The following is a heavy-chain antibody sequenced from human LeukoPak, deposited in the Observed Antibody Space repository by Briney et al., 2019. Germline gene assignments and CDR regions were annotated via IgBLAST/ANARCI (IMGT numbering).Heavy chain of an antibody. V-gene: IGHV3-33*01. Sequence: GALRLSCAASGFTFSSYGMHWVRPAPGKGLEWVAVIWYDGSNKYYADSVKGRFTISRDNSKNTLYLQMNSLRAEDTAVYYCARDTPYGSGSSYTDYWGQGTLVTVSS. CDR2: IWYDGSNK. CDR1: GFTFSSYG. J-gene: IGHJ4*02. CDR3: ARDTPYGSGSSYTDY. D-gene: IGHD3-10*01.